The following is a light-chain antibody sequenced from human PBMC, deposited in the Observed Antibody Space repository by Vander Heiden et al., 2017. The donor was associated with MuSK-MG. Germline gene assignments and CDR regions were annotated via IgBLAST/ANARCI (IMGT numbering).Light chain of an antibody. CDR1: QGVSSY. V-gene: IGKV3-11*01. Sequence: DILFTHSPAPLSLSPASRAALSCRASQGVSSYLASYQQQPGQAPRLLIYDASNSATGIPARFSGSGSGTDFTLTISSLEPEDFAVYYCQQRCNWPPYTFGQGTKLEIK. J-gene: IGKJ2*01. CDR3: QQRCNWPPYT. CDR2: DAS.